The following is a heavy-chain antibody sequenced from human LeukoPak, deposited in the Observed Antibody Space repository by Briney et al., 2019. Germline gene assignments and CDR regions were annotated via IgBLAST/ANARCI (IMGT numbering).Heavy chain of an antibody. CDR3: ASGVYSSSWPFDY. V-gene: IGHV4-59*01. D-gene: IGHD6-13*01. Sequence: SETLSLTCTVSGGSISSYYWSWIRQPPGKGLEWIGYIYYSGSTNYNPSLKSRVTISVDASKNQFSLKLSSVTAADTAVYYCASGVYSSSWPFDYWGQGTLVTVSS. CDR2: IYYSGST. CDR1: GGSISSYY. J-gene: IGHJ4*02.